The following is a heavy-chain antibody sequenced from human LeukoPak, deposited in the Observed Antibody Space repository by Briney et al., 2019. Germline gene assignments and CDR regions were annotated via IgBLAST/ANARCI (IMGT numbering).Heavy chain of an antibody. CDR1: GGSVSSGSYY. J-gene: IGHJ3*02. V-gene: IGHV4-61*01. Sequence: SETLSLTCTVSGGSVSSGSYYWSWIRQPPGKGLEWIGYIYYSGSTNYNPSLKSRVTISVDTSKNQFSLKLSSVTAADTAVYYCARGRGADTFDIWGRGTMVTVSS. CDR3: ARGRGADTFDI. CDR2: IYYSGST. D-gene: IGHD3-16*01.